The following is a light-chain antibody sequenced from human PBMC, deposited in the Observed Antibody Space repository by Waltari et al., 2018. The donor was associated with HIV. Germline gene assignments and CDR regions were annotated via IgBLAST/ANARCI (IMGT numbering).Light chain of an antibody. Sequence: SYELTQPPSVSVSPGQTAGITCSADVLLKQFVYWYQQKTSQDPSLLIYKDSQRPSGGPERFAVSTSGKTGTLTNTGVLAEDEAEYYCQSADKNIKSVVFGGGTKLTVL. CDR3: QSADKNIKSVV. CDR2: KDS. J-gene: IGLJ2*01. CDR1: VLLKQF. V-gene: IGLV3-25*03.